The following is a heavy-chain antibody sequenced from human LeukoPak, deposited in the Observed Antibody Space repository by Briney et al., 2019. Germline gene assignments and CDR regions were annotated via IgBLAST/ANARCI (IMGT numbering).Heavy chain of an antibody. Sequence: PSETLSLTCFVSGGSISSYYWSWIRQPPGKGLEWIGYIHYSGSTNYNPSLKSRVTISIDTSKKQFSLKLSSVTAADTAVYYCARVIGALYYFDYWGQGTLVNVSS. V-gene: IGHV4-59*01. CDR2: IHYSGST. D-gene: IGHD3-22*01. CDR1: GGSISSYY. J-gene: IGHJ4*02. CDR3: ARVIGALYYFDY.